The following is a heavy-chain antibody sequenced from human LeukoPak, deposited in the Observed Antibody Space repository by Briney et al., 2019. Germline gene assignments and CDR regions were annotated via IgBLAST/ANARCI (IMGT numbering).Heavy chain of an antibody. V-gene: IGHV3-7*01. Sequence: GGFLILSCVASGFTSRYYLMSWIRQAPGKGPEWVVHLNQDASRRYYVCSVQGRFTISRDNAKNAQYLQMNSLSIEDTAVYYCARDEGGGWYQEDSWGQGTLVTVSS. J-gene: IGHJ4*02. CDR1: GFTSRYYL. CDR3: ARDEGGGWYQEDS. D-gene: IGHD6-19*01. CDR2: LNQDASRR.